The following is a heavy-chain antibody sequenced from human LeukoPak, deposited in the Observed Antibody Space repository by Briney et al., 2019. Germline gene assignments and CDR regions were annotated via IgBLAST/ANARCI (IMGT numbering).Heavy chain of an antibody. D-gene: IGHD2-15*01. V-gene: IGHV3-21*05. CDR1: GITFSSYS. Sequence: DPGGSLRLSCVASGITFSSYSMNWVRQAPGKGLEWVSYISSSSYIYYADSVKGRFTISRDNAKNSLYLQMNSLRAEDTAVYYCAREAHEVAANFDYWGQGTLVTVSS. CDR3: AREAHEVAANFDY. CDR2: ISSSSYI. J-gene: IGHJ4*02.